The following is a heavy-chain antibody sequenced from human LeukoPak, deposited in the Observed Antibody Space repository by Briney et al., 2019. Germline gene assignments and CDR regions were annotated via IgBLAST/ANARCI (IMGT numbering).Heavy chain of an antibody. Sequence: GGPLRLSCTASGFTFSNEWMSWVRQAPGKGLEWVAIIKHDGSEKYYVESVKGRFTISRDNAKNSLYLQMNSLRAEDTAMYYCARDDSSSWYKDWGQGTLVTVSS. J-gene: IGHJ4*02. V-gene: IGHV3-7*01. CDR3: ARDDSSSWYKD. D-gene: IGHD6-13*01. CDR2: IKHDGSEK. CDR1: GFTFSNEW.